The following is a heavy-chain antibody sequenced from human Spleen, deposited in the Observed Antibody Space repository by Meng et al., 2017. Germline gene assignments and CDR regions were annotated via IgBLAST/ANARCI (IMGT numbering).Heavy chain of an antibody. CDR2: IYYSGST. CDR1: GGSISRSSY. V-gene: IGHV4-39*07. CDR3: ARVTGYCSSTSCYRKFDY. Sequence: SETLSLTCTVSGGSISRSSYWGWIRQPPGKGLEWIGSIYYSGSTYYNPSLRSRVTISVDTSKNQFSLKLSSVTAADTAVYYCARVTGYCSSTSCYRKFDYWGQGTLVTVSS. J-gene: IGHJ4*02. D-gene: IGHD2-2*01.